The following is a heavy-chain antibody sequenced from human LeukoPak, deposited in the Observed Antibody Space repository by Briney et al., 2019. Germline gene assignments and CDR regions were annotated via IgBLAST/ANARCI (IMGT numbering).Heavy chain of an antibody. D-gene: IGHD3-10*01. J-gene: IGHJ5*02. CDR1: GGSVSSGSYY. CDR2: IYYSGST. V-gene: IGHV4-61*01. Sequence: PSETLSLTCTVSGGSVSSGSYYWSWSRQPPGKGLEWIGYIYYSGSTNYNPSLKSRVTISVDTSKNQFSLKLSSVTAADTAVYYCAREEVTMVRGVISHWFDPWGQGTLVTVSS. CDR3: AREEVTMVRGVISHWFDP.